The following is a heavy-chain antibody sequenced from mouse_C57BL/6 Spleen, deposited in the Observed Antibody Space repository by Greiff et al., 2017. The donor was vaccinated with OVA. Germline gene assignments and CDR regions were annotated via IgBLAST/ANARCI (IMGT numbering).Heavy chain of an antibody. CDR1: GFTFSDYY. CDR3: ARDRYYGSSYFWYFDV. D-gene: IGHD1-1*01. V-gene: IGHV5-16*01. J-gene: IGHJ1*03. Sequence: EVQRVESEGGLVQPGSSMKLSCTASGFTFSDYYMAWVRQVPEKGLEWVANINYDGSSTYYLDSLKSRFIISRDNAKNILYLQMSSLKSEDTATYYWARDRYYGSSYFWYFDVWGTGTTVTVSS. CDR2: INYDGSST.